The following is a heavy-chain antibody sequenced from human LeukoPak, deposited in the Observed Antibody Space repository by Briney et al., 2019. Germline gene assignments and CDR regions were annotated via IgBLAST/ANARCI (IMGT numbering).Heavy chain of an antibody. Sequence: PGGSLRLSCAASGFTFSSYAMHWVRQAPGKGLEWVAVISYDGSNKYYADSVKGRFTISRDNSKNTLYLQMNSLRAEDTAVYYCASGSHLQGVIIYWGQGTLVTVSS. CDR2: ISYDGSNK. CDR1: GFTFSSYA. D-gene: IGHD3-10*01. CDR3: ASGSHLQGVIIY. V-gene: IGHV3-30-3*01. J-gene: IGHJ4*02.